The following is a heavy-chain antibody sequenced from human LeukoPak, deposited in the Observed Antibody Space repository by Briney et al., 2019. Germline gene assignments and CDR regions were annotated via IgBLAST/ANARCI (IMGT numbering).Heavy chain of an antibody. Sequence: GGSLRLSCAASGFTFSDSAMSWVRQAPGKGLEWVSLISFSGGSTYYADSVKGRFTISRDNSKNTLYLQMNSLRAEDTAVYYCARGDYGDGYAIWGQGTLVTVSS. V-gene: IGHV3-23*01. J-gene: IGHJ4*02. D-gene: IGHD5-24*01. CDR3: ARGDYGDGYAI. CDR2: ISFSGGST. CDR1: GFTFSDSA.